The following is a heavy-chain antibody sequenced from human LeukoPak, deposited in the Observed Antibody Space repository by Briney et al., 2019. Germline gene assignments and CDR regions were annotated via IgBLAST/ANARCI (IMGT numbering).Heavy chain of an antibody. CDR1: GGSFSGYY. CDR3: ASLGIWNYGY. CDR2: INHSGST. J-gene: IGHJ4*02. D-gene: IGHD1-1*01. Sequence: PSETLSLTCAVYGGSFSGYYWSWIRQPPGKGLEWIGEINHSGSTNYNPSLRSRVTISVDTSKNQFSLKLSSVTAADTAVYYCASLGIWNYGYWGQGTLVTVSS. V-gene: IGHV4-34*01.